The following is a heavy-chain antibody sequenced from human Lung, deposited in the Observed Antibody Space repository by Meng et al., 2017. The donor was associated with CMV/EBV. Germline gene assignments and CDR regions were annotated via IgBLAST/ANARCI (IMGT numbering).Heavy chain of an antibody. CDR2: INHSGST. V-gene: IGHV4-34*01. J-gene: IGHJ5*02. D-gene: IGHD2-2*01. CDR1: GGSFRGYY. Sequence: LXXAVYGGSFRGYYWSWIRQPPGKGLEWIGEINHSGSTNYNPSLKSRVTISVDTSKNPFSLKLSSVTAADTAVYYFARGRDIGVVPAVSGSWFDPWGQGXLVXVSS. CDR3: ARGRDIGVVPAVSGSWFDP.